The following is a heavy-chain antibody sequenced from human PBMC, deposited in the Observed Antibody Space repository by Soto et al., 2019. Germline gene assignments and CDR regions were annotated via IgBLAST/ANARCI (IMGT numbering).Heavy chain of an antibody. V-gene: IGHV1-8*01. Sequence: ASVKVSCKASGYTFTSYDINWVRQATGQGLEWMGWMNPNSGNTGYAQKFQGRVTMTRNTSISTAYMELNSLRAEDTAVYYCARVERKVVRGVSLWRDNYYYYMDVWGKGTTVTVS. CDR3: ARVERKVVRGVSLWRDNYYYYMDV. CDR2: MNPNSGNT. D-gene: IGHD3-10*01. CDR1: GYTFTSYD. J-gene: IGHJ6*03.